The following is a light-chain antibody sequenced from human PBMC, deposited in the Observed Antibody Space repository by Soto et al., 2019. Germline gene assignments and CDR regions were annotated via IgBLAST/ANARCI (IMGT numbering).Light chain of an antibody. CDR3: QQYGSSPPRYT. CDR2: DTS. V-gene: IGKV3-11*01. J-gene: IGKJ2*01. CDR1: QSVSSS. Sequence: EIVLTQSPATLSLSPGERATLSCRASQSVSSSLAWYQQKPGQSPRLLIYDTSNRATGIPARFSGSGSGTDFTLTISSLEPEDFAVYYCQQYGSSPPRYTFGQGTKLEIK.